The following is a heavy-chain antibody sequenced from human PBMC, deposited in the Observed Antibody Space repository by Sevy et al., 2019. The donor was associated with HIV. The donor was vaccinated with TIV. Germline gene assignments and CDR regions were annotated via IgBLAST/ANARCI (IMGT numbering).Heavy chain of an antibody. Sequence: GGALRLSCAASGFTFSANWMNWVRQAPGKGLEWVANIKADGSDKHYVDPVEGRFTISRDNAKNLLLLQMNSLRVEDTAVYYCAHETFGRFESWGQGTLVTVSS. CDR2: IKADGSDK. D-gene: IGHD3-16*01. CDR3: AHETFGRFES. CDR1: GFTFSANW. V-gene: IGHV3-7*01. J-gene: IGHJ4*02.